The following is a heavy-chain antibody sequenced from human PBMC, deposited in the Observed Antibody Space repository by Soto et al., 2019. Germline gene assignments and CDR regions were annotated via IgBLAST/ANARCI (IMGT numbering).Heavy chain of an antibody. J-gene: IGHJ3*02. D-gene: IGHD3-22*01. CDR2: IYHSGST. CDR1: GGSISSSNW. Sequence: SETLSLTCAVSGGSISSSNWWSWVRQPPGKGLEWIGEIYHSGSTNYNPSLKSRVTISVDKSKNQFSLKLSSVTAADTAVYYCARDRSLYYYDSSGYYWDAFEIWGPGTMVTVSS. CDR3: ARDRSLYYYDSSGYYWDAFEI. V-gene: IGHV4-4*02.